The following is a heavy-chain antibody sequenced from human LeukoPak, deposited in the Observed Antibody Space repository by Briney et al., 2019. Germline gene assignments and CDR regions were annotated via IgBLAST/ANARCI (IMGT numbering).Heavy chain of an antibody. Sequence: SETLSLTCAVYGGSFSGYYWSWIRQPPGKGLEWIGEINHSGSTNYNPSLKSRVTISVDTSKNQFSLKLSSVTAADTAVYYCARERVVGATIDYWGQGTLVTVSS. J-gene: IGHJ4*02. CDR1: GGSFSGYY. D-gene: IGHD1-26*01. CDR3: ARERVVGATIDY. V-gene: IGHV4-34*01. CDR2: INHSGST.